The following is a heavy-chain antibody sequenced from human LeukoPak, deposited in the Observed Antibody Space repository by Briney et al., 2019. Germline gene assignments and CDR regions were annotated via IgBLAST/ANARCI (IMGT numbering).Heavy chain of an antibody. J-gene: IGHJ6*03. CDR2: ISTYNGNT. CDR1: GYTFTSYG. D-gene: IGHD2-15*01. Sequence: ASVKVSCKASGYTFTSYGISWVRQAPGQGLEWMGWISTYNGNTNYAQKLQGRVTMTTDTSTSTAYMELRRLRSDDTAVYYCARDLGRYCSGGSCHYYSYYMDAWGKGTTVTVSS. CDR3: ARDLGRYCSGGSCHYYSYYMDA. V-gene: IGHV1-18*01.